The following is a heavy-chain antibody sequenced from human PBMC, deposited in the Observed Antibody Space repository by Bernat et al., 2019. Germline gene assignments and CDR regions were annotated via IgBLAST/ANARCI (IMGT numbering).Heavy chain of an antibody. V-gene: IGHV3-48*03. CDR1: GFTFSSYE. J-gene: IGHJ4*02. D-gene: IGHD5-12*01. CDR3: ARYSGYDHTSDY. Sequence: EVQLVKSGGGLVQPGGSLRLSCAASGFTFSSYEMNWVRQAPGKGLEWVSYISSSGSTIYYADSVKGRFTISRDNAKNSLYLQMNSLRAEDTAVYYCARYSGYDHTSDYWGQGTLVTVSS. CDR2: ISSSGSTI.